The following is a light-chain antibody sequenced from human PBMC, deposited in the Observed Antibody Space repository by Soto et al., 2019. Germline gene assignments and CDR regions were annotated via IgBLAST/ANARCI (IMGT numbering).Light chain of an antibody. CDR2: GAS. J-gene: IGKJ4*01. CDR3: QHYGSSPRT. Sequence: EIVLTQSPGTLSLSPGERATLSCRASQTVSSSHLAWYQQKPGQAPNLLIYGASSRATGIPDRFSGRGSGTDFTLPISRLEPEDFAVYYCQHYGSSPRTFGGGTK. V-gene: IGKV3-20*01. CDR1: QTVSSSH.